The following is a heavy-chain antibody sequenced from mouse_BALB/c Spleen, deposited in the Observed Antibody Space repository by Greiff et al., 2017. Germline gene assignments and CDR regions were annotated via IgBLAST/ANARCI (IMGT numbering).Heavy chain of an antibody. V-gene: IGHV1S56*01. D-gene: IGHD2-10*02. CDR1: GYTFTSYY. CDR2: IYPGNVNT. Sequence: QVQLQQSGPELVKPGASVRISCKASGYTFTSYYIHWVKQRPGQGLEWIGWIYPGNVNTKYNEKFKGKATLTADKSSSTAYMQLSSLTSEDSAVYFCARKKYGNFVYFDYWGQGTTLTVSS. J-gene: IGHJ2*01. CDR3: ARKKYGNFVYFDY.